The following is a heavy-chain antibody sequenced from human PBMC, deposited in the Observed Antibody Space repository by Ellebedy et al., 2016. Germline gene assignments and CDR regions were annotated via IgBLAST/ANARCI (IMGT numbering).Heavy chain of an antibody. CDR1: GFTVTNDY. Sequence: GESLKISXVASGFTVTNDYMTWVRQAPGKGLEWVSVIDSGGSSYYADSVKGRFTISRDSPKNTLYLHMNNLRPEDTAVYYCATRRYGGFDVWGQGTMVTVSS. V-gene: IGHV3-53*01. CDR2: IDSGGSS. J-gene: IGHJ3*01. D-gene: IGHD4-23*01. CDR3: ATRRYGGFDV.